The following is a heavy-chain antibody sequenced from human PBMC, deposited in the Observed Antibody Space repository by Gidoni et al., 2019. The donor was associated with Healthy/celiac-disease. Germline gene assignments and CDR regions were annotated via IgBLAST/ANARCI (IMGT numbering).Heavy chain of an antibody. V-gene: IGHV3-9*01. J-gene: IGHJ6*02. D-gene: IGHD3-22*01. Sequence: EVQLVESGGGWVQPGRSLRLSCAASGFRLDDFAMHWVRQPPGKGLGWVSGISWDSVSIGYADSVKGRFTISRDNGKNSLYLLINSLRAEDTALYFCVKDDSRGYARGMDVWGQGTTVTVSS. CDR2: ISWDSVSI. CDR3: VKDDSRGYARGMDV. CDR1: GFRLDDFA.